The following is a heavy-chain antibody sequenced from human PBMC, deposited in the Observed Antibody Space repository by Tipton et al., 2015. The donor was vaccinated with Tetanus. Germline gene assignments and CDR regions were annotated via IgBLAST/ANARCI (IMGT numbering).Heavy chain of an antibody. CDR3: VSGSALDY. CDR1: GFTFSNYK. D-gene: IGHD6-25*01. J-gene: IGHJ4*02. V-gene: IGHV3-21*01. Sequence: SGFTFSNYKMNWVRQAPGRGLEWVSSISSTSRYIYYADSVKGRFTISRDNAKNSLFLEMNSLRADDTAVYYCVSGSALDYWGQGTLITVSS. CDR2: ISSTSRYI.